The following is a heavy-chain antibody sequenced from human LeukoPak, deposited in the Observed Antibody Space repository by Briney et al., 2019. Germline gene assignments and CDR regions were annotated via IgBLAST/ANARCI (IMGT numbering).Heavy chain of an antibody. CDR3: ARDASVYSSSWYAY. Sequence: GGCLRLSCAASGFTFSSYWMSWVRQAPGKGLEWVANIKQDGSEKYYVDSVKGRFTISRDNAKNSLYLQMNSLRAEDTAVYYCARDASVYSSSWYAYWGQGTLVTVSS. J-gene: IGHJ4*02. CDR2: IKQDGSEK. V-gene: IGHV3-7*01. D-gene: IGHD6-13*01. CDR1: GFTFSSYW.